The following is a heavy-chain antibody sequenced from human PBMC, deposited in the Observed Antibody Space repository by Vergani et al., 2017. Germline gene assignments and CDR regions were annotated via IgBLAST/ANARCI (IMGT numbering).Heavy chain of an antibody. Sequence: QITLKESGPTLVKPTQTLTLTCTVPGFSVSSSGVGVAWIRQPPGKALECPAIIYCNDDKRYSPSLMGRLTIAKEASRNQVVLTMTNMDPVDTATYYCVHRDKVDANYKYFDYWGPGTLVTVSS. D-gene: IGHD4/OR15-4a*01. CDR1: GFSVSSSGVG. V-gene: IGHV2-5*01. J-gene: IGHJ4*02. CDR3: VHRDKVDANYKYFDY. CDR2: IYCNDDK.